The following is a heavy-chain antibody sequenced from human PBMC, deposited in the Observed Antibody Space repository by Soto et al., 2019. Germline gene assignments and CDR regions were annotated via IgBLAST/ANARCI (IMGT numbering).Heavy chain of an antibody. J-gene: IGHJ6*03. Sequence: QVQLVQSGAEVKKPGASVKVSCKASGYTFTSYGISWVRQAPGQGLEWMGWISAYNGNTNYAQKLQGRVTMTTDTSTSTGYMERRSLRSDDTAVYYCARMGSGYEEYYYYCMEVWGKGTTVTVSS. CDR1: GYTFTSYG. CDR2: ISAYNGNT. D-gene: IGHD3-3*01. CDR3: ARMGSGYEEYYYYCMEV. V-gene: IGHV1-18*01.